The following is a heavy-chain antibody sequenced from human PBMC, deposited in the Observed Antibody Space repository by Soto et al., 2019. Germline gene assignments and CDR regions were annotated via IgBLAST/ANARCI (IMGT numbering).Heavy chain of an antibody. CDR2: IIPIFGTA. Sequence: QVQLVQSGAEVKKPGSSVKVSCKASGGTFSSYAISWVRQAPGQGLEWMGGIIPIFGTANYAQKFQGRVTITADESTGTAYMELSSLRSEDTAVYYCARGWGCGGDCYFDYWGQGTLVTVSS. CDR3: ARGWGCGGDCYFDY. CDR1: GGTFSSYA. D-gene: IGHD2-21*02. J-gene: IGHJ4*02. V-gene: IGHV1-69*12.